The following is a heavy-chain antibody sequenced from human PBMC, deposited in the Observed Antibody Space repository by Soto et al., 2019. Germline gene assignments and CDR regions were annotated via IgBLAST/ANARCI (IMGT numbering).Heavy chain of an antibody. CDR1: GGSISSAGYY. J-gene: IGHJ6*02. V-gene: IGHV4-31*03. Sequence: PSETLSLTCTVSGGSISSAGYYWSWIRQHPGKGLEWIGYIYYSGSTYYNPSLKSRVTISVDTSKNQFSLKLSSVTAAHTAVYYCARDSSRGYSSSSGRGYYYYGMDGWGQGTTATVSS. CDR2: IYYSGST. CDR3: ARDSSRGYSSSSGRGYYYYGMDG. D-gene: IGHD6-6*01.